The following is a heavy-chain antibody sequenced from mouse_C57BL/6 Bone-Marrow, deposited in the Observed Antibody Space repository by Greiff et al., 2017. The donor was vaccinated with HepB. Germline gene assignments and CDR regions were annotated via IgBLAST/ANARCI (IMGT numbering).Heavy chain of an antibody. D-gene: IGHD2-3*01. Sequence: EVKVVESGGGLVQSGRSLRLSCATSGFTFSDFYMEWVRQAPGKGLEWIAASRNKANDYTTEYSASVKGRFIVSRDTSQSILYLQMNALRAEDTAIYYCARDAQHDPWYFDVWGTGTTVTVSS. CDR2: SRNKANDYTT. CDR3: ARDAQHDPWYFDV. J-gene: IGHJ1*03. CDR1: GFTFSDFY. V-gene: IGHV7-1*01.